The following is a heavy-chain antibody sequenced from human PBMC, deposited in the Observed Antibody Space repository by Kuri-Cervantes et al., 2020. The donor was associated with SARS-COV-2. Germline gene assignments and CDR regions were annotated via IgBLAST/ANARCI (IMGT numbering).Heavy chain of an antibody. CDR2: ISYDGTNQ. J-gene: IGHJ6*03. D-gene: IGHD1-1*01. V-gene: IGHV3-30*04. CDR1: GFIFSNYA. Sequence: GGSLRLSCAASGFIFSNYAMHWVRQAPGKGLEWVAIISYDGTNQYYADSVLGRFTVSRDNSKNTLYLQMNSLRAEDTAVYFCAKTGSNFRYYYYMDVWGNGTTVTGAS. CDR3: AKTGSNFRYYYYMDV.